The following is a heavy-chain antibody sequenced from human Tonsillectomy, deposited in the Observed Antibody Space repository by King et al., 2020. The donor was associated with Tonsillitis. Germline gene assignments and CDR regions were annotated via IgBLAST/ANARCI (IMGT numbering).Heavy chain of an antibody. Sequence: VQVVESGGGLVQPGGSLRLSCAASGFTFSNYWMTWVRQAPGKGLEWVANIKQDGSDKYYVDSVKGRFTISRDNAKNSLYLQMNSLRAEDTAVYFCVRDLNPKILTAYFDAFDNW. J-gene: IGHJ3*02. CDR3: VRDLNPKILTAYFDAFDN. V-gene: IGHV3-7*01. CDR2: IKQDGSDK. CDR1: GFTFSNYW. D-gene: IGHD3-9*01.